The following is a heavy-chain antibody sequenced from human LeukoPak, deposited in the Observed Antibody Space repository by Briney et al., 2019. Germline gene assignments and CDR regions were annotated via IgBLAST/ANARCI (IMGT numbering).Heavy chain of an antibody. V-gene: IGHV4-30-2*01. Sequence: SQTLSLTCTVSGGSISSGGYYWSWIRQPPGKGLEWIGYIYHSGSTYYNPSLKSRVTISVDRSKNQFSLKLSSVTAADTAVYYCARELLAPANITHTGSPYYDFWSGYPKLRVWFDPWGQGTLVTVSS. CDR2: IYHSGST. CDR3: ARELLAPANITHTGSPYYDFWSGYPKLRVWFDP. D-gene: IGHD3-3*01. J-gene: IGHJ5*02. CDR1: GGSISSGGYY.